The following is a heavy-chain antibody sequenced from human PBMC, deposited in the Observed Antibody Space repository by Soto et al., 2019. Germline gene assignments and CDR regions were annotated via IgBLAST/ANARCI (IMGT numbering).Heavy chain of an antibody. Sequence: QVQLVQSGAEVKKPGSSVKVSCKASGGTFSSYTISWVRQAPGQGLEWMGRIIPILGIANYAQKFQGRVTITADKSTSTAYMELSSLRCEDTVVYYCASLNEYSSSGDAFDIWGQGTMVTVSS. J-gene: IGHJ3*02. CDR2: IIPILGIA. V-gene: IGHV1-69*02. CDR3: ASLNEYSSSGDAFDI. D-gene: IGHD6-6*01. CDR1: GGTFSSYT.